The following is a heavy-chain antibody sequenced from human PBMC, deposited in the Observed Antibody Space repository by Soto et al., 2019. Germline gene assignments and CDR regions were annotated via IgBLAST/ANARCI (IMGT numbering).Heavy chain of an antibody. V-gene: IGHV3-48*03. CDR1: GFTFSSYE. CDR2: ISSSGSTI. D-gene: IGHD3-10*01. CDR3: ARDYRGWFGSSHGVDV. Sequence: GGSLRLSCAASGFTFSSYEMNWVRQAPGKGLEWVSYISSSGSTIYYADSVKGRFTISRDNAKNSLYLQMNSLRAEDTAVYYCARDYRGWFGSSHGVDVWGQGTTVTVSS. J-gene: IGHJ6*02.